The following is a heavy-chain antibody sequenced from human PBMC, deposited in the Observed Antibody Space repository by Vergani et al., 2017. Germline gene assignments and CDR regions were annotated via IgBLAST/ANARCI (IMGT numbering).Heavy chain of an antibody. D-gene: IGHD6-13*01. J-gene: IGHJ3*02. Sequence: QVQLQESGPGLVKPSETLSLTCAVSDYSISSGYYWGWIRQPPGKGLEWIGSIYHSGSTYYNPSLKSRVTISVDTSKNQFSLKLSSVTAADTAVYYCARSKGSSWYRSMTGAFDIWGQGTMVTVSS. CDR2: IYHSGST. V-gene: IGHV4-38-2*01. CDR1: DYSISSGYY. CDR3: ARSKGSSWYRSMTGAFDI.